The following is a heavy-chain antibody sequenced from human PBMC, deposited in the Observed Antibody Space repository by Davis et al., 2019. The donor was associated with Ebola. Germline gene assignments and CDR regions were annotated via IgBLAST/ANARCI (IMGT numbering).Heavy chain of an antibody. Sequence: SETLSLTCTVSGGSITSGSYYWTWIRQPPGKGLEWIGYIYYSGSTNYNPSLKSRVTISVDTSKNQFSLKLSSVTAADTAVYYCARGRGYSYGIFDYWGQGTLVTVSS. J-gene: IGHJ4*02. CDR2: IYYSGST. D-gene: IGHD5-18*01. CDR3: ARGRGYSYGIFDY. V-gene: IGHV4-61*01. CDR1: GGSITSGSYY.